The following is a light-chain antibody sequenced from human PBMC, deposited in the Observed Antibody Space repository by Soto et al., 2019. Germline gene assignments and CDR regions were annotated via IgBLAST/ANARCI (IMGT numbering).Light chain of an antibody. CDR1: SSDVGGYNY. J-gene: IGLJ2*01. V-gene: IGLV2-8*01. CDR3: SSYAGSNNWVV. Sequence: QSVLTQPPSASGSPGQSVTISCTGTSSDVGGYNYVSWYQQHPGKATKLMIYEVSKRPSGVPDRCSGSKSGNTASLTVSGLQAEDEADYYCSSYAGSNNWVVFGGGTKVTVL. CDR2: EVS.